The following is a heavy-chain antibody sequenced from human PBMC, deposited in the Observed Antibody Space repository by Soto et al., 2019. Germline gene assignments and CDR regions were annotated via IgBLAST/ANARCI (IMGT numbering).Heavy chain of an antibody. CDR1: GFTFSSYA. CDR3: AKSSSSCPDY. D-gene: IGHD6-13*01. Sequence: WSLRLSCAASGFTFSSYAMSWFRQAPGKGLEWVSAISGSGGSTYYADSVRGRFTISRDNSKNTLYLQMNSLRAEDTAVYYCAKSSSSCPDYWGQGTLVTVSS. CDR2: ISGSGGST. J-gene: IGHJ4*02. V-gene: IGHV3-23*01.